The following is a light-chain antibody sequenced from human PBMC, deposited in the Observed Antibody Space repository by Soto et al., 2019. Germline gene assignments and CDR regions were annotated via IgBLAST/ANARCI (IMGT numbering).Light chain of an antibody. Sequence: DIQLTQSPSFLSASVGDRVTITCRASQGISSYLSWYQQKPGKSPKLLIYAASTLQSGVPSRFSGNGSGTEFTLTISSLQPEDFATYHCQHLDSYSTFGQGTRLEIK. J-gene: IGKJ5*01. CDR1: QGISSY. CDR2: AAS. V-gene: IGKV1-9*01. CDR3: QHLDSYST.